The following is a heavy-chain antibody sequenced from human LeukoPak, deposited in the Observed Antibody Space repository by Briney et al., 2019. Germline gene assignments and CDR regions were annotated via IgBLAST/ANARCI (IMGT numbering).Heavy chain of an antibody. CDR1: GFIFSSYH. CDR2: VSSSSSAI. J-gene: IGHJ4*02. Sequence: QPGGSLRLSCAASGFIFSSYHMNWVRQAPGKGLEWVSYVSSSSSAIYYADSVKGRFTISRDNAKNSLYLQMDSLRAEDTAVYYCARGRGYFDWLMGKGLDYWGQGTLVTVSS. CDR3: ARGRGYFDWLMGKGLDY. D-gene: IGHD3-9*01. V-gene: IGHV3-48*04.